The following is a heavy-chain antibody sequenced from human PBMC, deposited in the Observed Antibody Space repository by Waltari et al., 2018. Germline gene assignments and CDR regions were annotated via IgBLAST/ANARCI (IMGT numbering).Heavy chain of an antibody. V-gene: IGHV1-18*01. Sequence: QVQLVQSGAEVKKPGASVKVSCKASGYTFTSYGISWVRQAPGQGLEWMGWISAYNGNTNYAQKFQGRVTITADESTSTAYMELSSLRSEDTAVYYCARSCIAAAGYQWEGCYFDYWGQGTLVTVSS. D-gene: IGHD6-13*01. CDR1: GYTFTSYG. J-gene: IGHJ4*02. CDR2: ISAYNGNT. CDR3: ARSCIAAAGYQWEGCYFDY.